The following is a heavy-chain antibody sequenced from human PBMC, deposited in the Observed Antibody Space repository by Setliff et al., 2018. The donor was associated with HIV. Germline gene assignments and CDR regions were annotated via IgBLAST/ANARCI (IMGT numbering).Heavy chain of an antibody. J-gene: IGHJ3*02. CDR3: ARIRAGALLNAFDI. CDR2: ISSYSDNT. V-gene: IGHV1-18*01. Sequence: ASVKVSCKASGYRFNTYGISWVRQAPGQGLEWMGWISSYSDNTFYARSLQGRVTMTTDTASSTSYMELRSLRSDDTAMYYCARIRAGALLNAFDIWAQGTMVTVSS. D-gene: IGHD1-26*01. CDR1: GYRFNTYG.